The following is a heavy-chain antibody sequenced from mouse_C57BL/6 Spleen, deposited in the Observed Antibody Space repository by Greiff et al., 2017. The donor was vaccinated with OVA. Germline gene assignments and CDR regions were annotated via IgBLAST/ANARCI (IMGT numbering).Heavy chain of an antibody. Sequence: QVQLQQPGAELVKPGASVTLSCTASGYTFTSYWMHWVKQRPGQGLEWIGMIHPNSGSTNYNEKFKSKATLTVDKSSSTAYMQHSSLTSEDSAVYYCARDDYYGSSHYAMDYWGQGTSVTVSS. CDR2: IHPNSGST. CDR3: ARDDYYGSSHYAMDY. D-gene: IGHD1-1*01. J-gene: IGHJ4*01. V-gene: IGHV1-64*01. CDR1: GYTFTSYW.